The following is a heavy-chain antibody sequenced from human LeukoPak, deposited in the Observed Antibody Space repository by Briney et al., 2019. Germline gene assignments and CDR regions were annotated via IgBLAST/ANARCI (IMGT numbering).Heavy chain of an antibody. CDR1: GGSISSYY. CDR3: AKDKNYDILTGYFESPNWYFDL. D-gene: IGHD3-9*01. J-gene: IGHJ2*01. CDR2: IYTSGST. V-gene: IGHV4-4*07. Sequence: PSETLSLTCTVSGGSISSYYWSWIRQPAGEGLEWIGRIYTSGSTNYNPSLKSRVTMSADTSKNQFSLKLSSVTAADTAVYYCAKDKNYDILTGYFESPNWYFDLWGRGTLVTVSS.